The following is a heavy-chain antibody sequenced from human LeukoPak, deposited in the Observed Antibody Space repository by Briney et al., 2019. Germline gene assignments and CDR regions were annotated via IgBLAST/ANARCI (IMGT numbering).Heavy chain of an antibody. D-gene: IGHD3-9*01. CDR2: ISGRSDNT. Sequence: GASLRLSCAASGFIFSNYAMYWVRQAPGKGLEWVSAISGRSDNTYYADSVKGRFTLSRDSSKNTLYLQMNSLRADDTAVYYCAKWGDYDVFTGYYVSHFWGQGTLVTASS. V-gene: IGHV3-23*01. CDR1: GFIFSNYA. J-gene: IGHJ4*02. CDR3: AKWGDYDVFTGYYVSHF.